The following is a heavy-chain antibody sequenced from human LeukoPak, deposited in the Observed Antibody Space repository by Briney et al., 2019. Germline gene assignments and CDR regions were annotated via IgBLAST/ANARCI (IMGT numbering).Heavy chain of an antibody. CDR3: ARSGNYYDTSGLLY. Sequence: GGSLRLSCAASGFTFSSYGMYWVRQAPGKGLEWVAVISYDGSNKYYADSVKGRFTISRDNAKNLVFLHMNSLRDEDTAVYYCARSGNYYDTSGLLYWGQGALVIVSS. CDR1: GFTFSSYG. D-gene: IGHD3-22*01. CDR2: ISYDGSNK. J-gene: IGHJ4*02. V-gene: IGHV3-30*03.